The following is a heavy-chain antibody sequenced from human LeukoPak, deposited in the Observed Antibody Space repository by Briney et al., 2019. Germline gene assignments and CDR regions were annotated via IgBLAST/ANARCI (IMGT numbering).Heavy chain of an antibody. CDR2: ISYDGSNK. V-gene: IGHV3-30*18. Sequence: GGSLRLSCAASGFTFSSYGMHWVRQAPGKGLEWVAVISYDGSNKYYADSVKGRFTISRDDSKNTLYLQMNSLRAEDTAVYYCAKGALEWLLGIDYWGQGTLVTVSS. CDR1: GFTFSSYG. CDR3: AKGALEWLLGIDY. J-gene: IGHJ4*02. D-gene: IGHD3-3*01.